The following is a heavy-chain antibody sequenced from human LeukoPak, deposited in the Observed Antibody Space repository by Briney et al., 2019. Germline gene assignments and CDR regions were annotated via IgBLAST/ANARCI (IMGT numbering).Heavy chain of an antibody. V-gene: IGHV3-23*01. CDR3: AKWGDYDILTGYYVSDF. CDR2: ITGSGDTT. CDR1: GFVFRNYA. D-gene: IGHD3-9*01. J-gene: IGHJ4*02. Sequence: ASLRLSCAASGFVFRNYAMSWVRQAPGKGLEWVSAITGSGDTTYYADSVKGRFTISRDNSKNTLYVEMNTLRAEDTAVYYCAKWGDYDILTGYYVSDFWGQGTLVTVSS.